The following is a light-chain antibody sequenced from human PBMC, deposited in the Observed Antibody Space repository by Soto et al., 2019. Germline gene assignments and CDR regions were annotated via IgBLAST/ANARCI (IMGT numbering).Light chain of an antibody. CDR1: SSDVGGYNY. V-gene: IGLV2-11*01. Sequence: QSALTQPRSVSGSPGQSVTISCTGTSSDVGGYNYVSWYQQHPSKAHKLTIYDVSKGPSGVPDRFSGSKSGNRASLTISGLQAEDEADYYCCSYAGSYSWVFGGGTKLTVL. CDR3: CSYAGSYSWV. CDR2: DVS. J-gene: IGLJ3*02.